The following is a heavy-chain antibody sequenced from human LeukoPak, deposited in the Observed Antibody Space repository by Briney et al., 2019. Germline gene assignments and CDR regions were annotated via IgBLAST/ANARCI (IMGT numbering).Heavy chain of an antibody. J-gene: IGHJ5*02. V-gene: IGHV1-18*01. Sequence: ASVKVSCKASGYTFTSYGISWVRQAPGQGLEWMGWISAYNGNTNYAQKLQGRVTMTTDTSTSTAYMKLRSLRSDDTAVYYCARDGAYDFWSGSAGGWFDPWGQGTLVTVSS. CDR1: GYTFTSYG. CDR2: ISAYNGNT. CDR3: ARDGAYDFWSGSAGGWFDP. D-gene: IGHD3-3*01.